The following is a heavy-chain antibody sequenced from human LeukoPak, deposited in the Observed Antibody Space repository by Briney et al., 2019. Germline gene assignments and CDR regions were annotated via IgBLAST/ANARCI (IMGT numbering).Heavy chain of an antibody. CDR2: ISAYNGNT. CDR3: ATSAHREGFDP. V-gene: IGHV1-18*01. J-gene: IGHJ5*02. CDR1: GYAFTSYG. D-gene: IGHD1-26*01. Sequence: GASVKVSCKASGYAFTSYGISWVRQAPGQGLEWMGWISAYNGNTNYAQKLQGRVTMTTDTSTSTAYMELRSLRSDDTAVYYCATSAHREGFDPWGQGTLVTVSS.